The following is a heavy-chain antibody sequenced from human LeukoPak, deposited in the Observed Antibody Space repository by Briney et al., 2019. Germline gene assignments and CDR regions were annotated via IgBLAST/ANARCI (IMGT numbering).Heavy chain of an antibody. CDR2: ISYDGSNK. J-gene: IGHJ4*02. V-gene: IGHV3-30*18. D-gene: IGHD6-13*01. CDR3: AKDDIAVAAPDY. CDR1: GFTFSNYW. Sequence: GGSLGLSCAASGFTFSNYWMHWVRQAPGKGLEWVAVISYDGSNKYYADSVKGRFTISRDNSKNTLYLQMNSLRAEDTAVYYCAKDDIAVAAPDYWGQGTLVTVSS.